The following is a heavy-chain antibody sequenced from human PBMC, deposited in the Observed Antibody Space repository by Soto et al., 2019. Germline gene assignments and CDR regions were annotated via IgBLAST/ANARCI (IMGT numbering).Heavy chain of an antibody. CDR1: GGSISSGGYY. V-gene: IGHV4-31*03. CDR3: ARTYDFWGGYFDY. D-gene: IGHD3-3*01. Sequence: QVQLHESGPGLVKPSQTLSLTCTVSGGSISSGGYYWGWIRQHPGEGLEWIGFIYYSGTTYYNPSLKGRISMSVDASENQFALKVNSVTVADTAVYYCARTYDFWGGYFDYWGQGTLVTVSS. CDR2: IYYSGTT. J-gene: IGHJ4*02.